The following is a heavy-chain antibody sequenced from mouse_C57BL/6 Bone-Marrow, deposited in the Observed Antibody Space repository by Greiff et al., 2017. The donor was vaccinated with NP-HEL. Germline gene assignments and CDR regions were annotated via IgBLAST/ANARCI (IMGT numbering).Heavy chain of an antibody. CDR1: GYTFTSYW. Sequence: QVHVKQPGTELVKPGASVKLSCKASGYTFTSYWMHWVKQRPGQGLEWIGNINPSNGGTNYNEKFKSKATLTVDKSSSTAYMQLSSLTSEDSAVYYCARSTVVAPDYAMDYWGQGTSVTVSS. D-gene: IGHD1-1*01. CDR3: ARSTVVAPDYAMDY. J-gene: IGHJ4*01. CDR2: INPSNGGT. V-gene: IGHV1-53*01.